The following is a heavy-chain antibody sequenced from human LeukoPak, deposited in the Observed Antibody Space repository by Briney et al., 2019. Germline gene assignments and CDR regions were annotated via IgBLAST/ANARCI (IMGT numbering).Heavy chain of an antibody. Sequence: SVKDSCKPSGGTLTNYAISRVRQAPCQRLEWLGSIIPIFGTANYAQKFQGRVTITADKSTSTAYMELSSLRSEDTAVYYCARDEGYSYGHDAFDIWGQGTMVTVSS. CDR3: ARDEGYSYGHDAFDI. V-gene: IGHV1-69*06. D-gene: IGHD5-18*01. J-gene: IGHJ3*02. CDR2: IIPIFGTA. CDR1: GGTLTNYA.